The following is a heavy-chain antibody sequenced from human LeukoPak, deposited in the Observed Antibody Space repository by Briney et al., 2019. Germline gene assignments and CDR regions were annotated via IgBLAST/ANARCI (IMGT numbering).Heavy chain of an antibody. CDR2: IYTSGST. CDR3: ARVWRYCSSTSCPGPLDY. CDR1: GGSISSYY. D-gene: IGHD2-2*01. Sequence: SETLSLTCTVSGGSISSYYWSWIRQPAGKGLGWIGRIYTSGSTNYNPSLKSRVTMSVDTSKNQFSLKLSSVTAADTAVYYCARVWRYCSSTSCPGPLDYWGQGTLVTVSS. J-gene: IGHJ4*02. V-gene: IGHV4-4*07.